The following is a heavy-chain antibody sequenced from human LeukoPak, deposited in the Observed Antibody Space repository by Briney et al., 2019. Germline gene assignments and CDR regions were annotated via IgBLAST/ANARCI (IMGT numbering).Heavy chain of an antibody. D-gene: IGHD3-3*01. CDR1: GFTFSSYS. V-gene: IGHV3-21*01. CDR3: ARAEAGYYDFWSGPNEMDYFDY. Sequence: GGSLRLSCAASGFTFSSYSMNWVRQAPGKGLEWVSSISSSSSYIYYADSVKGRFTISRDNAKNSLYLQMNSLRAEDTAVYYCARAEAGYYDFWSGPNEMDYFDYWGQGTLVTVSP. J-gene: IGHJ4*02. CDR2: ISSSSSYI.